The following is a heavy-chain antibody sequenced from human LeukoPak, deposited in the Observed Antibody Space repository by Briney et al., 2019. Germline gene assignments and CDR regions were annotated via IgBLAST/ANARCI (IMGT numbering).Heavy chain of an antibody. CDR3: VKDKYPVVVAATLDY. CDR1: GFTFSNYA. J-gene: IGHJ4*02. CDR2: ISSNGGST. V-gene: IGHV3-64D*09. D-gene: IGHD2-15*01. Sequence: GGSLRLSCSASGFTFSNYAMHWVRQAPGKGLEYVSAISSNGGSTYYADSVKGRFIISRDNSKNTLYLQMSSLRAEDTAVYYCVKDKYPVVVAATLDYWGQGTLVTVSS.